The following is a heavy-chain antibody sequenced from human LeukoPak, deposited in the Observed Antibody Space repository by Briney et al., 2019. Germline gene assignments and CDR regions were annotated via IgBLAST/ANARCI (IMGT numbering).Heavy chain of an antibody. CDR2: ISSNGGST. CDR1: GFTFSSYA. Sequence: GGSLRLSCAASGFTFSSYAMHWVRQAPGKGLEYVSAISSNGGSTYYANSVKGRFTISRDNSKNTLYLQMGSLRAEDTAVYYCARDNSVGFPYYDFWSGPNWFDPWGQGTLVTVSS. J-gene: IGHJ5*02. V-gene: IGHV3-64*01. CDR3: ARDNSVGFPYYDFWSGPNWFDP. D-gene: IGHD3-3*01.